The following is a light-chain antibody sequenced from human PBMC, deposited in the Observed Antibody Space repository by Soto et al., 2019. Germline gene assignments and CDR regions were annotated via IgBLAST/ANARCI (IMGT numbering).Light chain of an antibody. V-gene: IGKV3D-20*01. CDR3: QQDGRPPP. CDR1: QRVSGGF. J-gene: IGKJ1*01. Sequence: THSAATVSLSPGERATLYCGASQRVSGGFLAWYQQKPGLAPRLILYDTSFRATGIPDRFSGSGSGTDFTLTISIQDAEDFAVYYCQQDGRPPPFGEGTKV. CDR2: DTS.